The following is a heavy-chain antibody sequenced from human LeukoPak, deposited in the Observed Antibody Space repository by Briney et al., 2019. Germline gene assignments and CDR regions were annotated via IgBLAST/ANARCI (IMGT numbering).Heavy chain of an antibody. CDR3: ARDRGGSYMYFQH. Sequence: GGSLRLSCAASGFTFSSYWMSWVRQAPGKGLEWVSSISRSGSTKYYADSVKGRFTISRDNAKNSLFLQMNSLRAEDTALYYCARDRGGSYMYFQHWGQGTLVTVSS. CDR2: ISRSGSTK. V-gene: IGHV3-48*04. J-gene: IGHJ1*01. CDR1: GFTFSSYW. D-gene: IGHD1-26*01.